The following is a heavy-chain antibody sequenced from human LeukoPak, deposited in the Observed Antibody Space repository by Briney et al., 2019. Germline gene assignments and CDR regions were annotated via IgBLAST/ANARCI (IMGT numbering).Heavy chain of an antibody. CDR2: IHTSGST. V-gene: IGHV4-4*07. J-gene: IGHJ4*02. Sequence: PSETLSLTCTVSGDSLSSYYWSWVRQPAGKGLEWIGRIHTSGSTNYNPSLRSRVTMSLATSKNQFSLKLSSVTAADTAVYYCGGSRYGYIDHWGQGTLVTVSS. CDR1: GDSLSSYY. D-gene: IGHD5-24*01. CDR3: GGSRYGYIDH.